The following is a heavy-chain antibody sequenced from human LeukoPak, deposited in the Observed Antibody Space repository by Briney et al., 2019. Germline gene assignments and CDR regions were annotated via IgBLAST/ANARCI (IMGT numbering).Heavy chain of an antibody. CDR1: GSTFSNYG. Sequence: GGSLRLSCVASGSTFSNYGMHWVRQAPGKGLEWVAVISYDGSNKYYADSVKGRFTISRDNAKNSLYLQMNSLRAEDTAVYYCARGDYYDSSGSRTPRGYFDYWGQGTLVTVSS. D-gene: IGHD3-22*01. J-gene: IGHJ4*02. CDR2: ISYDGSNK. CDR3: ARGDYYDSSGSRTPRGYFDY. V-gene: IGHV3-30*03.